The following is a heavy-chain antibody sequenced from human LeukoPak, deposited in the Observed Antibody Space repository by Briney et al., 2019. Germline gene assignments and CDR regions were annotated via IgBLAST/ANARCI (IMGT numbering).Heavy chain of an antibody. CDR1: GFTFSTYN. Sequence: PGGSLRLSCAASGFTFSTYNMNWVRQAPGKGLEWVSSITSSSSYTFYADSVKGRFTISRDNAKNSLYLQMNSLRAEDTAIYYCARGKRFGELFYFDYWGQGTLVTVSS. D-gene: IGHD3-10*01. CDR2: ITSSSSYT. J-gene: IGHJ4*02. CDR3: ARGKRFGELFYFDY. V-gene: IGHV3-21*01.